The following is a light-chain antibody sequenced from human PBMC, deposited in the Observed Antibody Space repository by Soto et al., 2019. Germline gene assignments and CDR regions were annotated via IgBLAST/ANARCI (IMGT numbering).Light chain of an antibody. J-gene: IGKJ2*01. CDR2: SAS. V-gene: IGKV1-9*01. CDR1: QDINKF. CDR3: QQLKTYPYT. Sequence: IQLTQSPSSLFASVGDRVTVTCRASQDINKFLAWFQQKPGKAPNLLIFSASTLQSAVPSRFSGGGSGTDFTLTIDSLQPEDFATYYCQQLKTYPYTFGQGTKLEIK.